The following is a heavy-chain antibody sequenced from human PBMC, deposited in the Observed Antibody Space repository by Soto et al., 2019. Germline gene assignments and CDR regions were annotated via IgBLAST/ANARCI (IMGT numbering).Heavy chain of an antibody. V-gene: IGHV1-46*01. Sequence: ASVKVSCKASGYTFTSYYMHWVRQAPGQGLEWMGIINPSGGSTSYAQKFQGRVTMTRDTSTSTVYMELSSLRSEDTAVYYCARLGNEYDSGPLFYFKFWGPGTLVTVSS. CDR3: ARLGNEYDSGPLFYFKF. D-gene: IGHD3-10*01. CDR1: GYTFTSYY. J-gene: IGHJ4*02. CDR2: INPSGGST.